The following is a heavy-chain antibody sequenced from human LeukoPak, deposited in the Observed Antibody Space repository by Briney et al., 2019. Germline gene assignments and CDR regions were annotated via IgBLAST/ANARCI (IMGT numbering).Heavy chain of an antibody. J-gene: IGHJ5*02. CDR1: GGSISSYY. CDR3: ARDGGGTESWFDP. V-gene: IGHV4-59*01. D-gene: IGHD3-16*01. Sequence: PSETLSLTCTVSGGSISSYYWSWIRQPPGKGLEWIGYISYSGSANYNPSLKSRVTISVDPSKNQFSLKLSSVTAADTAVYYCARDGGGTESWFDPWGQGTLVTVSS. CDR2: ISYSGSA.